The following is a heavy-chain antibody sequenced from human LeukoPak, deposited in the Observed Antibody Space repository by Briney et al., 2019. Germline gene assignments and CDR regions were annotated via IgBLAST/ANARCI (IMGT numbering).Heavy chain of an antibody. CDR1: GGTFSSYA. CDR3: ARGKILIAAAGDNWFDP. CDR2: IIPIFGTA. J-gene: IGHJ5*02. D-gene: IGHD6-13*01. Sequence: ASVKVSCKASGGTFSSYAISWVRQAPGQGLEWMGGIIPIFGTANYAQKFQGRVTITADESTSTAYMELSSLRSEDTAVCYCARGKILIAAAGDNWFDPWGQGTLVTVSS. V-gene: IGHV1-69*13.